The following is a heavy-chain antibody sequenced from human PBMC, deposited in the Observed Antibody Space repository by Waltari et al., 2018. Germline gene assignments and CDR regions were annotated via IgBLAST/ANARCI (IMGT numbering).Heavy chain of an antibody. Sequence: QLQLQASGPGLLKPSETLSPTCTVSGGPISSSSYSWGWIRQPPWKGLEWIAVLYYTGTPYYNPSLKSRVTISVDTSRNQFSLKLSSVTAADTAVYFCARRSGYYDLWGQGTMVTVSS. D-gene: IGHD3-3*01. J-gene: IGHJ3*01. CDR1: GGPISSSSYS. CDR3: ARRSGYYDL. CDR2: LYYTGTP. V-gene: IGHV4-39*07.